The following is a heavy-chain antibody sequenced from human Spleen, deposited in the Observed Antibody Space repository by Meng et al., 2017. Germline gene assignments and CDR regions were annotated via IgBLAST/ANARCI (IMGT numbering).Heavy chain of an antibody. Sequence: LKESGPGLVKPSGTLSLTCAVSGDSISSNYWWSWVRQPPGKGLEWIGEIYHSGSTNYNPSLKSRVTISVDTSKNQFSLKVTSVTAADTAVYYCARHAGSPDYWGQGTLVTVSS. D-gene: IGHD2-15*01. CDR1: GDSISSNYW. CDR2: IYHSGST. J-gene: IGHJ4*02. V-gene: IGHV4-4*02. CDR3: ARHAGSPDY.